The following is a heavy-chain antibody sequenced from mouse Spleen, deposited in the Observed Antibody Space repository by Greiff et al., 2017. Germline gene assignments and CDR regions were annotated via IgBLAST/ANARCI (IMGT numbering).Heavy chain of an antibody. CDR3: ARSITTVDWYFDV. Sequence: DVQLVESGGGLVKPGGSLKLSCAASGFTFSSYAMSWVRQTPEKRLEWVATISSGGSYTYYPDSVKGRFTISRDNAKNTLYLQMSSLRSEDTAMYYCARSITTVDWYFDVWGAGTTVTVSS. J-gene: IGHJ1*01. CDR1: GFTFSSYA. CDR2: ISSGGSYT. D-gene: IGHD1-1*01. V-gene: IGHV5-9-3*01.